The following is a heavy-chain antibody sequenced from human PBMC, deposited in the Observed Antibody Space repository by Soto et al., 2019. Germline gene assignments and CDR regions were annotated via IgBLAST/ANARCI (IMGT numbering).Heavy chain of an antibody. Sequence: GGSLRLSCAASGFTFSTSDMSWVRQAPGKGLEWVSTISGSGGSTYYADSAKGRFTISRDNSKNTLYLQMNSLRAEDTAVYYCAKDGPTHWNWFDPWGQGTLVTVSS. CDR2: ISGSGGST. CDR1: GFTFSTSD. V-gene: IGHV3-23*01. D-gene: IGHD1-1*01. J-gene: IGHJ5*02. CDR3: AKDGPTHWNWFDP.